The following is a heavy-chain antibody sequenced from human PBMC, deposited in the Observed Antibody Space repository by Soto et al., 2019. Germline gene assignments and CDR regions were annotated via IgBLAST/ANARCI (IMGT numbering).Heavy chain of an antibody. CDR2: INHSGST. Sequence: SETLSLTCAVYGGSFSVYYWSWIRQPPGKGLEWIGEINHSGSTNYNPSLKSRVTISVDTSKNQFSLKLSSVTAADTAVYYCARVGYSSSWYPYNWFDPWGQGTLVTVSS. V-gene: IGHV4-34*01. CDR3: ARVGYSSSWYPYNWFDP. D-gene: IGHD6-13*01. CDR1: GGSFSVYY. J-gene: IGHJ5*02.